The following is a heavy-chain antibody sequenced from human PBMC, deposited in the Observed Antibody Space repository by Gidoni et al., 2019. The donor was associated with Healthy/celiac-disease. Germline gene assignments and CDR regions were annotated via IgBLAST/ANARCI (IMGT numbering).Heavy chain of an antibody. D-gene: IGHD2-21*01. V-gene: IGHV3-30-3*01. CDR3: GVASSAFDI. Sequence: QVQLVESGGGVVQPGRSLRLSCAASGFTFSSYAMNWVRQAPGKGLEWVAVISYDGSNKYYADSVKGRFTISRDNSKNTLYRQMNSLRAEDTAVYYCGVASSAFDIWGQGTMATVSS. J-gene: IGHJ3*02. CDR2: ISYDGSNK. CDR1: GFTFSSYA.